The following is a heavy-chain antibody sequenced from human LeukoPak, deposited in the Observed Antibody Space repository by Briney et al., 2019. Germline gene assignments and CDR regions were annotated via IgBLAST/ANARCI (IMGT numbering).Heavy chain of an antibody. V-gene: IGHV3-11*01. CDR2: ISSRSGDNI. CDR1: GFTFSDYY. D-gene: IGHD2/OR15-2a*01. Sequence: PGGSLRLSCAVSGFTFSDYYMSWIRQTPGKGLEWISYISSRSGDNIQYSDYVRGRFIISRDNAKNSLYLQMNSLRADDTAVYYCARESSTWEGFDIWGQGTMVTVAS. J-gene: IGHJ3*02. CDR3: ARESSTWEGFDI.